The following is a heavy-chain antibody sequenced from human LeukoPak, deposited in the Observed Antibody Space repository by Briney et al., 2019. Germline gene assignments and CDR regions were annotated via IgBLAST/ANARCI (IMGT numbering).Heavy chain of an antibody. D-gene: IGHD3-3*01. J-gene: IGHJ4*02. V-gene: IGHV4-4*02. CDR1: GGSISSSNW. CDR3: ARHGGRDYDFWSGYPTYYFDY. CDR2: IYHSGST. Sequence: PSETLSLTCAVSGGSISSSNWWSWVRQPPGKGLEWIGEIYHSGSTNYNPSLKSRVTISVDTSKNQFSLKLSSVTAADTAVYYCARHGGRDYDFWSGYPTYYFDYWGQGTLVTVSS.